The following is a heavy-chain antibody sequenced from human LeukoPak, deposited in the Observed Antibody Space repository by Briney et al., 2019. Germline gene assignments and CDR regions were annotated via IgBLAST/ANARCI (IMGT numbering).Heavy chain of an antibody. CDR2: INHSGST. Sequence: PSETLSLPCAVYGGSFSGYYWSWIRQPPGKGLEWIGEINHSGSTNYNPSLKSRVTISVDTSKNQFSLKLSSVTAADTAVYYCARGPFGHILTGYYKGVGYYYGMDVWGQGTTVTVSS. V-gene: IGHV4-34*01. D-gene: IGHD3-9*01. CDR3: ARGPFGHILTGYYKGVGYYYGMDV. CDR1: GGSFSGYY. J-gene: IGHJ6*02.